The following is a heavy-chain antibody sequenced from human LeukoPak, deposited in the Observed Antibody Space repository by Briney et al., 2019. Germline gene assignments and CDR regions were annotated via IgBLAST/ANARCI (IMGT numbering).Heavy chain of an antibody. CDR2: MSSDGIKS. V-gene: IGHV3-30*04. J-gene: IGHJ4*02. CDR3: AKDHAGSGRAFEY. D-gene: IGHD3-10*01. CDR1: GFTFRMSG. Sequence: VQPGRSLRLSCATSGFTFRMSGVHWVRQAPGKGLEWVALMSSDGIKSYYADSVKGRFTVSRDTSKDIVYLQMNSLSADDTGIYYCAKDHAGSGRAFEYWGQGTLLTVSS.